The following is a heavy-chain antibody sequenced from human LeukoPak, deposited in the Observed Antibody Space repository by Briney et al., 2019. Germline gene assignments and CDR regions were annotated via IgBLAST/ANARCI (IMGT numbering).Heavy chain of an antibody. CDR3: AREKAVYGSGSYLF. CDR1: GGSISSGDYY. Sequence: SQTLSLTCTVSGGSISSGDYYWSWIRQPPGKGLEWIGYIYYSGSTYYNPSLKSRITISGDTSKNQFSLKLSSVTAADTAVYYCAREKAVYGSGSYLFWGRGTLVTVSS. J-gene: IGHJ4*02. D-gene: IGHD3-10*01. CDR2: IYYSGST. V-gene: IGHV4-30-4*01.